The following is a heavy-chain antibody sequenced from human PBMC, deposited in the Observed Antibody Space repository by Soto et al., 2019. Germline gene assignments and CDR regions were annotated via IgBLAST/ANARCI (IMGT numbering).Heavy chain of an antibody. V-gene: IGHV5-51*01. J-gene: IGHJ4*02. Sequence: PGESLKISCKGSGYSLTNIWIHWVRQMPGKGLEWMGIIYPGDSDTRYSPSFQGQVTISADKSISTAYLQWSSLKASDTAMYYCARQSAPRSHFDYWGQGTLVTVSS. D-gene: IGHD3-3*01. CDR3: ARQSAPRSHFDY. CDR1: GYSLTNIW. CDR2: IYPGDSDT.